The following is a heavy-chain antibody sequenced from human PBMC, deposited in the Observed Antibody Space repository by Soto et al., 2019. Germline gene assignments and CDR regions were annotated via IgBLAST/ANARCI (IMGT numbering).Heavy chain of an antibody. Sequence: WVFLRLSCAASGFTFSNYAMSWVRQAPGKGLEWVSAISGSGGSTYYADSVKGRFTISRDNSKNTLYLQMNSLRAEDTAVYYCAKGRARDILTGYPNWGQGTLVTVSS. D-gene: IGHD3-9*01. V-gene: IGHV3-23*01. CDR1: GFTFSNYA. CDR2: ISGSGGST. CDR3: AKGRARDILTGYPN. J-gene: IGHJ4*02.